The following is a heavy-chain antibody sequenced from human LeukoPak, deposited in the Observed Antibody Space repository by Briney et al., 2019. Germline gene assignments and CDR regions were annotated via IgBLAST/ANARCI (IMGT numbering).Heavy chain of an antibody. Sequence: PGGSLRLSCAASGITFRSYGMHWVRQAPGKGLEWVAVISYDGRHKYYADSVKGRFSISRDNSKNTLYLQMNSLRADDTAVYYCAKGARGDTVTSIVGLNWFDPWGQGTLVTVSS. CDR2: ISYDGRHK. D-gene: IGHD4-17*01. CDR3: AKGARGDTVTSIVGLNWFDP. V-gene: IGHV3-30*18. CDR1: GITFRSYG. J-gene: IGHJ5*02.